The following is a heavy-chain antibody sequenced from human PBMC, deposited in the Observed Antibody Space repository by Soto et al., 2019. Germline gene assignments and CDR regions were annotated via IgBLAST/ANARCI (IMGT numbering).Heavy chain of an antibody. CDR3: AKKMGGGFLTLSYFDY. V-gene: IGHV3-23*01. CDR2: ISGSGGST. CDR1: GFTFSSYA. Sequence: EVQLLESGGGLVQPGGSLRLSCAASGFTFSSYAMSWVRQAPGKGLEWVSAISGSGGSTNFADSVKGRYTISRDNYKNQVYLQRRSLTAEATAVYYCAKKMGGGFLTLSYFDYWGQGTLVTVFS. D-gene: IGHD3-16*01. J-gene: IGHJ4*02.